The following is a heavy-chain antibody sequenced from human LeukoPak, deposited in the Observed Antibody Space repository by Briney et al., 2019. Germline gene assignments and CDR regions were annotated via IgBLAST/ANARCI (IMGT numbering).Heavy chain of an antibody. CDR1: GFTFSSYG. V-gene: IGHV3-30*03. CDR2: ISYDGSNK. Sequence: GSSLRLSCAASGFTFSSYGMHWVRQAPGKGLEWVAVISYDGSNKYYADSVKGRFTNSRDNSKNTLYLQMNSLRAEDTAVYYCARGRDSSSWSYYYGMDVWGQGTTVTVSS. D-gene: IGHD6-13*01. CDR3: ARGRDSSSWSYYYGMDV. J-gene: IGHJ6*02.